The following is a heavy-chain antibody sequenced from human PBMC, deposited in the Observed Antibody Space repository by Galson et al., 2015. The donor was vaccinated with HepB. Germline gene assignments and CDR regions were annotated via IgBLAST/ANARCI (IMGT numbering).Heavy chain of an antibody. V-gene: IGHV3-30*18. CDR1: GFTFSSYG. J-gene: IGHJ6*02. D-gene: IGHD5-12*01. CDR3: AKEGAKGYDDGAGLLYYGMDV. Sequence: SLRLSCAASGFTFSSYGMHWVRQAPGKGLEWVAVISYDGSNKYYADSVKGRFTISRDNSKNTLYLQMNSLRAEDTAVYYCAKEGAKGYDDGAGLLYYGMDVWGQGTTVTVSS. CDR2: ISYDGSNK.